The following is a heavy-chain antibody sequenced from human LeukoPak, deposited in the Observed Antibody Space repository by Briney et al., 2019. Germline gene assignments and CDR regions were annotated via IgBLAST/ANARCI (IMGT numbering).Heavy chain of an antibody. Sequence: SETLSLTCTVSGGSFSSTSYYWGWIRQPPGKGLEWIGSIYYSGSTYYNPSLKSRVTISIDTSKSQFSLKLTSVTAADTAVYYCARLVMASVVVVAATPFFDYWGQGTLVTVSS. V-gene: IGHV4-39*01. CDR3: ARLVMASVVVVAATPFFDY. CDR2: IYYSGST. CDR1: GGSFSSTSYY. J-gene: IGHJ4*02. D-gene: IGHD2-15*01.